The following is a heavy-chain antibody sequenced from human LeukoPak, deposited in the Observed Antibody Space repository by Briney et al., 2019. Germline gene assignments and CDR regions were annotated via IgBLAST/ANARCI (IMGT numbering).Heavy chain of an antibody. CDR1: GGSISSYY. CDR3: ARWSGSVTARNYYYYMDV. CDR2: IYTSGTT. D-gene: IGHD6-6*01. V-gene: IGHV4-4*07. J-gene: IGHJ6*03. Sequence: NPSETLSLTCTVSGGSISSYYWSWIRQPAGKGLEWIGRIYTSGTTDYNPSLRTRVTISVDASRNQFSLNLSSVTAADTAVYYCARWSGSVTARNYYYYMDVWGEGTTVTVSS.